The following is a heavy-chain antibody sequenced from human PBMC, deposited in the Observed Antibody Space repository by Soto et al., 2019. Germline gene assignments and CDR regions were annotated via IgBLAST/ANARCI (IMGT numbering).Heavy chain of an antibody. V-gene: IGHV1-69*13. CDR2: IIPIFGTA. CDR3: ARLPDWGAGPFDY. D-gene: IGHD7-27*01. CDR1: GGTFSSYA. Sequence: SVKVSCKASGGTFSSYAISWVRQAPGQGLEWMGGIIPIFGTANYAQKFQGRVTITADESTSTAYMELSSLRSEDTAVYYCARLPDWGAGPFDYWGQGTLVTVSS. J-gene: IGHJ4*02.